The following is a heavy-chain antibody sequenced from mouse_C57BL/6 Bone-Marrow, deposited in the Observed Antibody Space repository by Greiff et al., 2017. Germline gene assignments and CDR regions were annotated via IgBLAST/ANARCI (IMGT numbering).Heavy chain of an antibody. CDR2: ISDGGSYT. V-gene: IGHV5-4*03. CDR1: GFTFSSYA. J-gene: IGHJ2*01. Sequence: EVNVVESGGGLVKPGGSLKLSCAASGFTFSSYAMSWVRQTPEKRLEWVATISDGGSYTYYPDNVKGRFTISRDNAKNNLYLQMSHLKSEDTAMYYCARRGNYPYFDYGGQGTTLTVSS. D-gene: IGHD2-1*01. CDR3: ARRGNYPYFDY.